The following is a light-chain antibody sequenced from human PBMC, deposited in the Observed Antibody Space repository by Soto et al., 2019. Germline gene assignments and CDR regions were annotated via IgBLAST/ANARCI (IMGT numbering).Light chain of an antibody. V-gene: IGKV1-5*01. CDR3: QQYNTFWT. J-gene: IGKJ1*01. CDR2: DVS. Sequence: IQMTQSPSSLSASVGDRVTITFRASQTISNWLAWYQQKPGKAPKLLIYDVSSLESGVPSRFSGSGSGTAFTLTISSLQPDDSATYYCQQYNTFWTFGQGTKVDIK. CDR1: QTISNW.